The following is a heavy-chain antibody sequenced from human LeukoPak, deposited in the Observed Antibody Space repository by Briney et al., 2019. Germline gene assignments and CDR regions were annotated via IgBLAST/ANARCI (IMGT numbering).Heavy chain of an antibody. CDR3: ARHSGSGWQALGY. CDR1: GYTFSNYG. J-gene: IGHJ4*02. D-gene: IGHD6-19*01. Sequence: ASVKVSCKASGYTFSNYGISWVRQAPGLGLEWMGWTSYNGNTNYAQKFQDRVTMTTDTSTTTAYMVLRSLESDDTAVYYCARHSGSGWQALGYWGQGTLVTVSS. V-gene: IGHV1-18*04. CDR2: TSYNGNT.